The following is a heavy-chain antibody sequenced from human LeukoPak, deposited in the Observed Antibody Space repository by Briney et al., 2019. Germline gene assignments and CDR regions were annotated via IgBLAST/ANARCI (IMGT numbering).Heavy chain of an antibody. J-gene: IGHJ6*02. V-gene: IGHV3-23*01. Sequence: GGSLRLSCAASGFTFSSYAMSGVRQAPGKGQEWVSTISGGGGSTYYADSVKGRFTISRDNSKDTLYLQMNSLRVEDTAIYYYAKVGWCSTSSCHRYYGMDLWGQGTTVTVSS. CDR3: AKVGWCSTSSCHRYYGMDL. D-gene: IGHD2-2*02. CDR1: GFTFSSYA. CDR2: ISGGGGST.